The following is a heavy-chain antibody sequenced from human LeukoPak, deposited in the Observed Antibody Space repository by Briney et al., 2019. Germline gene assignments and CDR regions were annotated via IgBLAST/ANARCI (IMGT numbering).Heavy chain of an antibody. J-gene: IGHJ3*02. Sequence: ASVKVSCKASGDTFSSYTISLVRQAPGQGLEWMGRIIPILGIANYAQKFQGRVTITADKSTSTAYMELSSLRSEDTAVYYCARAPMVGVGWGAFDIWRQGTMVTVSS. CDR2: IIPILGIA. D-gene: IGHD1-26*01. CDR3: ARAPMVGVGWGAFDI. V-gene: IGHV1-69*02. CDR1: GDTFSSYT.